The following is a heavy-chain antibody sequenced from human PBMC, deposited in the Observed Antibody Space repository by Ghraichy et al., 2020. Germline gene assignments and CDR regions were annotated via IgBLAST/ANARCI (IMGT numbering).Heavy chain of an antibody. CDR1: GGSFSGYY. D-gene: IGHD6-19*01. CDR3: ARGGLYSSGWLDAFDI. V-gene: IGHV4-34*01. Sequence: SQTLSLTCAVYGGSFSGYYWSWIRQPPGKGLEWIGEINHSGSTNYNPSLKSRVTISVDTSKNQFSLKLSSVTAADTAVYYCARGGLYSSGWLDAFDIWGQGTMVTVSS. J-gene: IGHJ3*02. CDR2: INHSGST.